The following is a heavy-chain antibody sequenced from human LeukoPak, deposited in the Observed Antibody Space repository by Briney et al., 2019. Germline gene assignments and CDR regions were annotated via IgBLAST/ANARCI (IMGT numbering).Heavy chain of an antibody. CDR2: INHSGST. Sequence: SETLSLTCAVYGGSFSGYYWSWIRQPPGKGLEWIGEINHSGSTNYNPSLKSRVTISVDTSKNQFSLKLSSVTAADTAVYYCARHRYCSSTSCYTSAEYFQHWGQGTLVTVSS. CDR1: GGSFSGYY. V-gene: IGHV4-34*01. J-gene: IGHJ1*01. D-gene: IGHD2-2*02. CDR3: ARHRYCSSTSCYTSAEYFQH.